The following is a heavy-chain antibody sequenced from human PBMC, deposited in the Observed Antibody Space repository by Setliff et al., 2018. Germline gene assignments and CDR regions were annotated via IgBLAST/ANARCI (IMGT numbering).Heavy chain of an antibody. V-gene: IGHV3-33*08. D-gene: IGHD2-15*01. CDR3: ARTCSGSGCYAGLES. Sequence: PGGSLRLSCAASGFTFSTYRMHWVRQAPGKGLEWVAVIWHDGGNKYHADSVKGRFTISRDNSKNTLYLQMNSLRAEDTAVYYCARTCSGSGCYAGLESWGQGTPVTV. CDR2: IWHDGGNK. J-gene: IGHJ4*02. CDR1: GFTFSTYR.